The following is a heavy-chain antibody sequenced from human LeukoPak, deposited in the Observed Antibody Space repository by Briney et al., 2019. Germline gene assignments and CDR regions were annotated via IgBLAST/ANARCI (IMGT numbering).Heavy chain of an antibody. CDR3: TTGGYGGQFDY. CDR2: IYRDGRT. Sequence: PGGSLRLSCAASRFTVISNYMSWVRQAPGKGLEWVSVIYRDGRTNYAASVKGRFTISRDDSKNTLYLQMNSLKTEDTAVYYCTTGGYGGQFDYWGQGTLVTVSS. V-gene: IGHV3-66*01. D-gene: IGHD5-12*01. CDR1: RFTVISNY. J-gene: IGHJ4*02.